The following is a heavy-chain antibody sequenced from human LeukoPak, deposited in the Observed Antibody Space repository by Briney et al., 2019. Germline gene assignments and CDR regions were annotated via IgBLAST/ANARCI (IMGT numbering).Heavy chain of an antibody. V-gene: IGHV3-30*02. CDR2: IRYDGSSE. J-gene: IGHJ6*03. Sequence: SGGSLRLSCAASGFTFSNYGMHWVRQAPGKGLEWVTFIRYDGSSEYYADSVKGRFTISRDNSKNSLYVQMNSLRAEDTAVYYCAKIAAERDYSYYYMDVWGKGTTVTVSS. CDR3: AKIAAERDYSYYYMDV. D-gene: IGHD6-13*01. CDR1: GFTFSNYG.